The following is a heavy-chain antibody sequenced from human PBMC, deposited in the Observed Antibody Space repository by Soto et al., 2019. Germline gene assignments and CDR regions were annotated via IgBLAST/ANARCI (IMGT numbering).Heavy chain of an antibody. D-gene: IGHD6-13*01. V-gene: IGHV5-51*01. Sequence: GESLKISCKASGYTFTSYWIAWVRQMPGKGLEWMGIIYPGDSDTRYSPSFQGQVTISVDKPINTAYLQWSSLKASDTAIYYCARLGLGSSSWYNWFDPWGQGTLVT. CDR2: IYPGDSDT. J-gene: IGHJ5*02. CDR1: GYTFTSYW. CDR3: ARLGLGSSSWYNWFDP.